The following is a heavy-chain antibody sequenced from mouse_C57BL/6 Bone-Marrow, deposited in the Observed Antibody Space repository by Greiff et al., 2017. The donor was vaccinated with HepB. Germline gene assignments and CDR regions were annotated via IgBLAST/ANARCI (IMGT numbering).Heavy chain of an antibody. V-gene: IGHV7-3*01. J-gene: IGHJ4*01. CDR1: GFTFTDYY. CDR2: IRNKANGYTT. Sequence: EVQLVESGGGLVQPGGSLSLSCAASGFTFTDYYMSWVRQPPGKALEWLGFIRNKANGYTTEYSASVKGRFTISRDNSQSILYLQMNALRAEDSATYYCARYKSPMPMDYWGQGTSVTVSS. D-gene: IGHD6-5*01. CDR3: ARYKSPMPMDY.